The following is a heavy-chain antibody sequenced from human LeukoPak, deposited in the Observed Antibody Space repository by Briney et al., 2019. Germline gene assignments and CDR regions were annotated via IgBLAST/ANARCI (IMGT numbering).Heavy chain of an antibody. CDR2: ISSSSSYI. J-gene: IGHJ4*02. CDR3: ARDREYQLLQTTVTTYYFDY. D-gene: IGHD4-11*01. V-gene: IGHV3-21*01. Sequence: PGGSLRLSCAASGFTFSSYSMNWVRQAPGKGLEWVSSISSSSSYIYYADSVKGRFTISRDNAKNSLYLQMNRLRAEDTAVYYCARDREYQLLQTTVTTYYFDYWGQGTLVTVSS. CDR1: GFTFSSYS.